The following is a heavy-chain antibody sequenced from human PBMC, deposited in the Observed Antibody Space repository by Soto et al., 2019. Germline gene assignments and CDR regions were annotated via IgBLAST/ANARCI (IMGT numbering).Heavy chain of an antibody. J-gene: IGHJ4*02. D-gene: IGHD3-22*01. CDR2: INHSGST. V-gene: IGHV4-34*01. Sequence: SQTLSLTCAVYGGSFSGYYWSWIRQPPGKGLEWIGEINHSGSTNYNPSLKSRVTISVDTSKNQFSLKLSSVTAADTAVYYCARVGPYYYDSSGYGYFDYWGQGTLVTVSS. CDR3: ARVGPYYYDSSGYGYFDY. CDR1: GGSFSGYY.